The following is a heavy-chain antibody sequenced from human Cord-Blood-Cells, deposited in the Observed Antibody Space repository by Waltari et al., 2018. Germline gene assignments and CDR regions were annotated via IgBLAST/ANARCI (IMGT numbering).Heavy chain of an antibody. D-gene: IGHD6-13*01. Sequence: QVQLQESGPGLVKPSETLSLTCTVSGGSISSYYWSWIRQPAGKGLAWIGRIYTSGSTNYNPSLNSRVTMSVDTSKNQFSLKLSSVTAADTAVYYCARDEVAAAGTDYYYYMDVWGKGTTVTVSS. CDR2: IYTSGST. CDR3: ARDEVAAAGTDYYYYMDV. V-gene: IGHV4-4*07. CDR1: GGSISSYY. J-gene: IGHJ6*03.